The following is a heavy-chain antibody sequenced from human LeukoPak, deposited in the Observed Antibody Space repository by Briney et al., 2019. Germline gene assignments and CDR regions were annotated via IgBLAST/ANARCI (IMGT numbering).Heavy chain of an antibody. V-gene: IGHV7-4-1*02. D-gene: IGHD6-19*01. J-gene: IGHJ6*03. CDR1: GYTFTSYA. CDR3: ARVARREAVAGTYYYYYMDV. Sequence: GASVKVSCKASGYTFTSYAMNWVRQAPGQGLEWMGWINTNTGNPTYAQGFTGRFVFSLDTSVSTAYLQISSLKAEDTAVYYCARVARREAVAGTYYYYYMDVWGKGTTVTVSS. CDR2: INTNTGNP.